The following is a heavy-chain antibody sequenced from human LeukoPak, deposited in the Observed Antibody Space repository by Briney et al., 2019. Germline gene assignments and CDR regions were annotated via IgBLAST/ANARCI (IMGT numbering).Heavy chain of an antibody. CDR1: GGSFSGYY. J-gene: IGHJ3*02. CDR2: INHSGST. Sequence: SETLSLTCAVYGGSFSGYYWSWIRQPPGKGLEWIGEINHSGSTNYNPSLKSRVTISVDTSKNQFSLKLSSVTAADTAVYYCARGVVEMATMDDAFDNWGQGTMVTVSS. CDR3: ARGVVEMATMDDAFDN. V-gene: IGHV4-34*01. D-gene: IGHD5-24*01.